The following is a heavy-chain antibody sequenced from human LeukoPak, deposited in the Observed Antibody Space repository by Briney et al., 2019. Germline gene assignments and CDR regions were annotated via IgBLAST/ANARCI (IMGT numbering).Heavy chain of an antibody. J-gene: IGHJ6*02. D-gene: IGHD3-22*01. CDR1: GGSVSSGSYY. CDR2: IYYSGST. CDR3: ARDGKDYYDSSGYWLYGMDV. V-gene: IGHV4-61*01. Sequence: SETLSLTCTVSGGSVSSGSYYWSWIRQPPGKGLEWIGYIYYSGSTNYNPSLKSRVTISVDTSKNQFSLKLSSVTAADTAVYYCARDGKDYYDSSGYWLYGMDVWGQGTTVTVSS.